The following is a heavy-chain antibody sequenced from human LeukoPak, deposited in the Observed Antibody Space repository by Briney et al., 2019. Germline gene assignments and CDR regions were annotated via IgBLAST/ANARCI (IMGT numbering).Heavy chain of an antibody. V-gene: IGHV3-23*01. J-gene: IGHJ4*02. Sequence: GGSLRLSCAASGFTFSNAWMSWVRQAPGKGLEWVSAISNNGGYTYYADSVQGRFTISRDNSKSTLCLQMNSLRAEDTAVYYCAKQLGYCSDGSCYFPYWGQGTLVTVSS. D-gene: IGHD2-15*01. CDR1: GFTFSNAW. CDR3: AKQLGYCSDGSCYFPY. CDR2: ISNNGGYT.